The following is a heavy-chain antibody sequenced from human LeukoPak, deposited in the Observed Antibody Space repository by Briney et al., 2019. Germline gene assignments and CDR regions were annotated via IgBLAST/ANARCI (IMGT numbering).Heavy chain of an antibody. CDR1: GFTFSSYW. V-gene: IGHV3-7*01. CDR2: IKQDGSEK. CDR3: ARCRGGGSCYSDY. D-gene: IGHD2-15*01. Sequence: GGSLRLSCAASGFTFSSYWMSWVRQAPGKGLEWVANIKQDGSEKYYVDSVKGRFTISRDNAKNPLYLQMNSLRAEDTAVYYCARCRGGGSCYSDYWGQGTLVTVSS. J-gene: IGHJ4*02.